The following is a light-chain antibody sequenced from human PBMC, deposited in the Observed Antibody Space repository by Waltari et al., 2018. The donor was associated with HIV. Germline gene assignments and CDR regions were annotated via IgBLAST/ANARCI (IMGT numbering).Light chain of an antibody. J-gene: IGKJ4*01. Sequence: DIQMTQSPSSLSASVRDRVTITCQASQDISTYLNWYQQKPGKAPKLLIYDASNLETGVPSRFSGSGSGTDFTFTISSLQPEDIGTYYCQQNDNLLTFGGGTKVEIK. CDR2: DAS. CDR3: QQNDNLLT. V-gene: IGKV1-33*01. CDR1: QDISTY.